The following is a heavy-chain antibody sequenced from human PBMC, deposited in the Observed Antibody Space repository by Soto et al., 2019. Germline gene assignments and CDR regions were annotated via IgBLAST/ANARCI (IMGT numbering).Heavy chain of an antibody. J-gene: IGHJ6*01. CDR2: FIPIFGTA. D-gene: IGHD6-13*01. V-gene: IGHV1-69*12. CDR1: GCTFSSYA. CDR3: ARALWTAAADYYYYGRDV. Sequence: QVQLVQSGAEVKKPGSSVKVSCKASGCTFSSYAISWVRQAPGQGLEWMGGFIPIFGTANYAQKFQDRVMITEDEATNTAYMELSSLRSEDTAVYSCARALWTAAADYYYYGRDVWRQGTTVTVSS.